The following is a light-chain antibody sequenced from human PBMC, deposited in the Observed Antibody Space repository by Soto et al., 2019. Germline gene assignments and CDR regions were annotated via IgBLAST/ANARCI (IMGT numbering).Light chain of an antibody. CDR1: QSVKSL. J-gene: IGKJ3*01. V-gene: IGKV3-11*01. CDR2: DAS. CDR3: QQYGSSPC. Sequence: EIVLTQSPATLSLSPGERATLSCRASQSVKSLLGWYQQRPGQAPRLVIYDASYRATGIPARFSGSGWGTDFTLTISSLEPEDFAVYYCQQYGSSPCFGPGTKVDI.